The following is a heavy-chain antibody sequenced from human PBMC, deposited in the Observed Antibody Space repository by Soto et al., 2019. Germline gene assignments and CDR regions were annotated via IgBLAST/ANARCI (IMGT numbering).Heavy chain of an antibody. Sequence: EVQLLESGGGLVQPGESLRLSCAASGFTFSYYWMHWVRQAPGMGLVWVSRIHSDGSSTTYADSVKGRFTISRDNARKTLYLQRISLRAEDTAVYYCARGDRGAFDLWGQGTVVTVSS. CDR3: ARGDRGAFDL. D-gene: IGHD1-26*01. CDR2: IHSDGSST. CDR1: GFTFSYYW. J-gene: IGHJ3*01. V-gene: IGHV3-74*01.